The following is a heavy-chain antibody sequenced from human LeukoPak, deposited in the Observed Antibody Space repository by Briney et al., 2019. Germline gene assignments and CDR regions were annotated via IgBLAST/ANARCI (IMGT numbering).Heavy chain of an antibody. D-gene: IGHD3-10*01. CDR3: ARSFGNYYGSGSISGFDY. CDR2: INHSGST. J-gene: IGHJ4*02. V-gene: IGHV4-34*01. Sequence: SETLSLTCAVYSGSFSGYYWSWIRQPPGKGLEWIGEINHSGSTNYNPSLKSRVTISVDTSKNQFSLKLSSVTAADTAVYYCARSFGNYYGSGSISGFDYWGQGTLVTVSS. CDR1: SGSFSGYY.